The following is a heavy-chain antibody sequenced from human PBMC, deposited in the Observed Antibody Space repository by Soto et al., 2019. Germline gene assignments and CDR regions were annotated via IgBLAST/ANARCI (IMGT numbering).Heavy chain of an antibody. Sequence: SETQSLTSTVAGGAMSGYYWRWIRQPPGKGLEGIGYIYYSGSTNYNPALKSRVTISVETSKNQFSLELSSVTAADPAVYHCAAGGGLPRYYWGQGTLVTVSS. J-gene: IGHJ4*02. CDR3: AAGGGLPRYY. CDR2: IYYSGST. D-gene: IGHD5-12*01. CDR1: GGAMSGYY. V-gene: IGHV4-59*12.